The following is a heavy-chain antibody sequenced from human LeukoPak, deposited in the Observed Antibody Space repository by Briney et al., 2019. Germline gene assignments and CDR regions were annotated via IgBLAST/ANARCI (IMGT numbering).Heavy chain of an antibody. Sequence: SEALSLTCTVSGGSISSHHWSWIRQPPGKGLEWIGYIYYSGSTNYKPSLKSRVTISVDTSKNQFSLKLTSVTAADTAVYYCARHLDIAASGTFDYWGQGTLVTVSS. V-gene: IGHV4-59*08. CDR1: GGSISSHH. D-gene: IGHD6-13*01. J-gene: IGHJ4*02. CDR3: ARHLDIAASGTFDY. CDR2: IYYSGST.